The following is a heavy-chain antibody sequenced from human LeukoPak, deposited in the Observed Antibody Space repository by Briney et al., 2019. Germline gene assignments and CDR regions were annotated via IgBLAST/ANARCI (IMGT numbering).Heavy chain of an antibody. CDR2: IKEDGSEK. CDR3: VSVTTVVEDYYYMDV. D-gene: IGHD4-23*01. J-gene: IGHJ6*03. Sequence: GGSLRLSCAASGFTFSNYWMSWVRQAPGKGLEWVANIKEDGSEKNYVDSVKGRFTISRDNAKNSLYLQMNSLRAEDTAFYYCVSVTTVVEDYYYMDVWGKGTTVTVSS. V-gene: IGHV3-7*01. CDR1: GFTFSNYW.